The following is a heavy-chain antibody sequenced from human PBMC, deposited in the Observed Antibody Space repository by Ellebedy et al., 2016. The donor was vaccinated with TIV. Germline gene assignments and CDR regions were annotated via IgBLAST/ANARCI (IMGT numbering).Heavy chain of an antibody. Sequence: SETLSLXXTVSGGSISSYYWSWIRQPPGKGLEWIGYIYYSGSTNYNPSLKSRVTISVDTSKNQFSLKLSSVTAADTAVYYCARVVAARRDYYYYMDVWGKGTTVTVSS. D-gene: IGHD6-6*01. CDR2: IYYSGST. CDR1: GGSISSYY. CDR3: ARVVAARRDYYYYMDV. J-gene: IGHJ6*03. V-gene: IGHV4-59*08.